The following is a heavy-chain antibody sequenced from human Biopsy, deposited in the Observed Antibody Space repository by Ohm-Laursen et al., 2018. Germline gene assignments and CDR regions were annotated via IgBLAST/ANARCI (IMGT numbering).Heavy chain of an antibody. Sequence: SETLSLTCTVSGGPIDSYYWNWIRQPSGKGLEWIGRIYSSGGTKYNPSLKSRVTMSVDTSKKQLSLKVRSVTAADTAVYYCARDTRWSPYSMDVWGQGTTVTVSS. D-gene: IGHD4-23*01. V-gene: IGHV4-4*07. CDR1: GGPIDSYY. CDR3: ARDTRWSPYSMDV. CDR2: IYSSGGT. J-gene: IGHJ6*02.